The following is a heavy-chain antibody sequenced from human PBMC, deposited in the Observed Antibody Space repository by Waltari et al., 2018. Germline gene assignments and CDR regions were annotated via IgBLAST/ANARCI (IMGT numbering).Heavy chain of an antibody. V-gene: IGHV3-48*04. D-gene: IGHD4-17*01. CDR2: ISSSSSTI. CDR1: GFTFSSYS. CDR3: ARGSTVTKFDY. Sequence: EVQLVESGGGLVQPGGSLRLSCAASGFTFSSYSMNWVRQAPGKGLEWVSYISSSSSTIDYADSVKGRFTISRDNAKNSLYLQMNSLRAEDTAVYYCARGSTVTKFDYWGQGTLVTVSS. J-gene: IGHJ4*02.